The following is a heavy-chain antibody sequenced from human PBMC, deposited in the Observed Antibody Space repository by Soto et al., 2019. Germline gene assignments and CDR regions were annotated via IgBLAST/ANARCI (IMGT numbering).Heavy chain of an antibody. Sequence: GGALKLSFAASGFTFSSYCMHWGRPAPGKGLEWVAVISYDGSNKYYADSVKGRFTISRDNSKNTLYLQMNSLRAEDTAVYYCAKDRGGYNWNYYYYGMDVWGQGTTVTVSS. D-gene: IGHD1-1*01. CDR3: AKDRGGYNWNYYYYGMDV. J-gene: IGHJ6*02. CDR1: GFTFSSYC. V-gene: IGHV3-30*18. CDR2: ISYDGSNK.